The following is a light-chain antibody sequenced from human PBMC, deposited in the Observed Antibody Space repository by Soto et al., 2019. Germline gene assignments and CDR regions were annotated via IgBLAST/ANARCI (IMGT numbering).Light chain of an antibody. CDR3: QQYNNWPPWT. Sequence: EMVLTQSQATLSLSPGERATLSCMASQSVSSYLAWYQQKPGQAPRLLIYDASNRATGIPARFSGSGSGTDFTLTISSLQSEDFAVYYCQQYNNWPPWTFGQGTKVDIK. CDR2: DAS. CDR1: QSVSSY. J-gene: IGKJ1*01. V-gene: IGKV3-11*01.